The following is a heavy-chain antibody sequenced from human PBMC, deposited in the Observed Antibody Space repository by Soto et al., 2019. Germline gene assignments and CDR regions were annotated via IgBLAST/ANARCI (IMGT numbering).Heavy chain of an antibody. V-gene: IGHV1-18*01. J-gene: IGHJ5*02. Sequence: GASVKVSCKASGYTFTSYGISWVRQAPGQGLEWMGWISAYNGNTNYAQKLQGRVTMTTDTSTSTAYMELRSLRSDDTAVYYCARGITRRAAMVWYNWFDPWGHGTLVTVSS. CDR1: GYTFTSYG. CDR3: ARGITRRAAMVWYNWFDP. CDR2: ISAYNGNT. D-gene: IGHD2-2*01.